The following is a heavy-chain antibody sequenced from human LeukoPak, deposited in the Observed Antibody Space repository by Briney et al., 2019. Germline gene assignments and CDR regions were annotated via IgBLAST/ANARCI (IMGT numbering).Heavy chain of an antibody. D-gene: IGHD3-10*01. CDR2: IYYSGST. Sequence: SETLSLTCTVPGGSISSYYWSWIRQPPGKGLEWIGYIYYSGSTNYNPSLKSRVTISVDTSKNQFSLKLSSVTAADTAVYYCARHRSIHYGSGSLPNYWGQGTLVTVSS. CDR1: GGSISSYY. V-gene: IGHV4-59*08. CDR3: ARHRSIHYGSGSLPNY. J-gene: IGHJ4*02.